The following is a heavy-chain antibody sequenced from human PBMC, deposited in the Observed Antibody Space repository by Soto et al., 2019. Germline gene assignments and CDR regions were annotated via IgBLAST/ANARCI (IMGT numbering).Heavy chain of an antibody. CDR3: ARSISFENGGSPLYFYDL. CDR2: VYRTGRA. CDR1: YSIGGNGYS. D-gene: IGHD3-22*01. V-gene: IGHV4-30-2*01. J-gene: IGHJ4*02. Sequence: SETLSLTCTCYSIGGNGYSWCWIRQPPGQGLEWVGFVYRTGRAFYKPSLQRRVTITVDRSKKEVSLKLACVSVADTFVHFCARSISFENGGSPLYFYDLWGQGILVTVSS.